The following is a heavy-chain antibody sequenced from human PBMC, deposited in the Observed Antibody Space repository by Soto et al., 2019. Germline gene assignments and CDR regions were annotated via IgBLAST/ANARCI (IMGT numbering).Heavy chain of an antibody. CDR2: IYRSGST. CDR1: GDSVRNQY. V-gene: IGHV4-4*09. Sequence: QVQMQESGPGLVKPSETLSLTCTVSGDSVRNQYWSWIRRPPGRGLEWIGYIYRSGSTKYNPSLKSRLTISVDTSKNHFSLKLSSVTAADTAVYYCARTLDYGHMDVWGKGTTVTVSS. J-gene: IGHJ6*03. CDR3: ARTLDYGHMDV. D-gene: IGHD3-16*01.